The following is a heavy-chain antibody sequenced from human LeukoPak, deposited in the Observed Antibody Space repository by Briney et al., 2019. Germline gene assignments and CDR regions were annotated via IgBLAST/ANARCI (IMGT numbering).Heavy chain of an antibody. D-gene: IGHD3-3*01. CDR1: GGSISSYY. J-gene: IGHJ5*02. Sequence: PSETLSLTCTVSGGSISSYYWSWIRQPPGKGLEWIGYIYYSGSTNYNPSLKSRVTISVDTSKNQFSLKLSSVTAADTAVYYCARAPTLYYDFWSGYSGGGWFDPWGQGTLVTVSS. V-gene: IGHV4-59*01. CDR3: ARAPTLYYDFWSGYSGGGWFDP. CDR2: IYYSGST.